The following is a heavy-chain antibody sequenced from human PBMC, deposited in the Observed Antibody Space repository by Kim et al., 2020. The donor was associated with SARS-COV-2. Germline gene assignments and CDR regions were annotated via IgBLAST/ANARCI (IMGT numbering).Heavy chain of an antibody. D-gene: IGHD3-10*01. V-gene: IGHV3-33*01. CDR3: ARRSGSWGGFDY. Sequence: YHADSGKGRFTISEEKSKTTLYLQMNRLRAEDTAVYYCARRSGSWGGFDYWGQGTLVTVSS. J-gene: IGHJ4*02.